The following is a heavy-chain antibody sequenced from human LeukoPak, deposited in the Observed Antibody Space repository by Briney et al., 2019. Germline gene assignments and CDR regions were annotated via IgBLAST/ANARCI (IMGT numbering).Heavy chain of an antibody. J-gene: IGHJ3*02. CDR1: GYTFTSYY. CDR3: ARDRGNYDAFDI. CDR2: TNPSGGST. V-gene: IGHV1-46*01. Sequence: ASVKVSCKASGYTFTSYYLHWVRQAPGQGLEWMGITNPSGGSTRYAQKFQGRVTMTRDMSTSTVYMELSSLRSEDAAVYYCARDRGNYDAFDIWGQGTMVTVSS. D-gene: IGHD4-11*01.